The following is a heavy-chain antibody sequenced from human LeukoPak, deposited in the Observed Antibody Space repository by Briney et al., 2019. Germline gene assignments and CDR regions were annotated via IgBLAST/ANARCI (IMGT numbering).Heavy chain of an antibody. V-gene: IGHV3-20*04. CDR1: GFTFSNYW. J-gene: IGHJ4*02. CDR3: ASGGIYYGAAFDF. Sequence: GGSLRLSCAASGFTFSNYWMHWVRQDPGKGLEWVSGINWNGGSTGYADSVKGRFTISRDNAKNSLYLQMNSLRAEDTALYYCASGGIYYGAAFDFWGQGTLVTVSS. D-gene: IGHD1-26*01. CDR2: INWNGGST.